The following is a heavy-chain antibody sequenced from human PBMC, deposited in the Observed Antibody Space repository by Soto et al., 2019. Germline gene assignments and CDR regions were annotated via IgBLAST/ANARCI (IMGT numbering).Heavy chain of an antibody. D-gene: IGHD2-15*01. J-gene: IGHJ5*02. CDR1: GGSISSGGYY. Sequence: ASETLSLTCTVSGGSISSGGYYWSWIRQHPGKGLEWIGYIYYSGSTYYNPSLKSRVTISVDTSKNQFSLKLSSVTAADTAVYYCARDKLFICSGGSCYSGFDPWGQGTLVTVSS. CDR2: IYYSGST. V-gene: IGHV4-31*03. CDR3: ARDKLFICSGGSCYSGFDP.